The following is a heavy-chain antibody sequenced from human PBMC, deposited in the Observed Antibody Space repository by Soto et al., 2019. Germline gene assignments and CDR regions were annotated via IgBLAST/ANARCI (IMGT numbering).Heavy chain of an antibody. D-gene: IGHD6-13*01. V-gene: IGHV5-10-1*01. CDR1: VYSLTTHW. Sequence: GRSLKISCEGPVYSLTTHWINWVHQLPGKGLEWMGRIDPSQSYFDHSPFFQGQVTHSADKSTSKACLQWNSLDASDTAIYCCAVFRSRWFGDGRLESWGPGTLVPVSS. J-gene: IGHJ5*02. CDR2: IDPSQSYF. CDR3: AVFRSRWFGDGRLES.